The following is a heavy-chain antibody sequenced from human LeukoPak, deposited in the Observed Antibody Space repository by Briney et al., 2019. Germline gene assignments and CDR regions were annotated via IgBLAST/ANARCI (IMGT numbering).Heavy chain of an antibody. D-gene: IGHD7-27*01. J-gene: IGHJ4*02. V-gene: IGHV3-21*01. CDR1: GFTFGSYS. CDR2: ISSSSSYI. CDR3: ASTTSLTGDNDY. Sequence: GGSLRLSCAASGFTFGSYSMNWVRQAPGKGLEWVSSISSSSSYIYYADSVKGRFTISRDNAKNSLYLQMNSLRAEDTAVYYCASTTSLTGDNDYWGQGTLVTVSS.